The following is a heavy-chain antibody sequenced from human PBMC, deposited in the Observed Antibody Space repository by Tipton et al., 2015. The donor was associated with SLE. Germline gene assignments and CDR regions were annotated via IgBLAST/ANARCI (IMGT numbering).Heavy chain of an antibody. D-gene: IGHD5-18*01. CDR3: ARGARGNSYGSDEDFDY. J-gene: IGHJ4*02. Sequence: TLSLTCTVSGGSISGYFWSWIRQPPGKGLEWIGNIYHSGSTNYNPSLKSRVTMSVDTSKNQFSLRLSSVTTADTAVYYCARGARGNSYGSDEDFDYWGQGTLVTVSS. V-gene: IGHV4-59*01. CDR1: GGSISGYF. CDR2: IYHSGST.